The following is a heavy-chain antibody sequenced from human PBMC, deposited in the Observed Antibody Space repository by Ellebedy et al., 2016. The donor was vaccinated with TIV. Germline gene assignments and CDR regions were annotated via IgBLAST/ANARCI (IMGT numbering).Heavy chain of an antibody. CDR3: AARYCGGGTCYSFFDS. CDR1: GGTFSSYA. D-gene: IGHD2-15*01. V-gene: IGHV1-69*04. CDR2: IIPILGLA. J-gene: IGHJ4*02. Sequence: AASVKVSCKASGGTFSSYAFSWVRQAPGQGLEWMGRIIPILGLANYAQKFQGRVTITADKSTSTAYMELSSLRSEDTAVYSCAARYCGGGTCYSFFDSWGQGTLVTVSS.